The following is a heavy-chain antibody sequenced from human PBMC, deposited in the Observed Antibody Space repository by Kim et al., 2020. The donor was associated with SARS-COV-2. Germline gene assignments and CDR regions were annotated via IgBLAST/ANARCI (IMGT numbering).Heavy chain of an antibody. D-gene: IGHD5-12*01. CDR3: ARDPGSGYDYDYGMDV. CDR1: GFTFSSYA. V-gene: IGHV3-30-3*01. J-gene: IGHJ6*02. CDR2: ISYDGSNK. Sequence: GGSLRLSCAASGFTFSSYAMHWVRQAPGKGLEWVAVISYDGSNKYYADSVKGRFTISRDNSKNTLYLQMNSLRAEDTAVYYCARDPGSGYDYDYGMDVWGRETTVTVPS.